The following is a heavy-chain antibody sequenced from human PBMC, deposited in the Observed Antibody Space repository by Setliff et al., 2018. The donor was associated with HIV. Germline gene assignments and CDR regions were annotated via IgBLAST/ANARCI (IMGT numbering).Heavy chain of an antibody. V-gene: IGHV4-39*01. D-gene: IGHD2-8*01. CDR3: ARLSNGLPADY. J-gene: IGHJ4*02. CDR1: GGSIDNNKYY. Sequence: PSETLSLTCSVSGGSIDNNKYYWTWIRQPPGKGLEWTGSIYHTGRTYYNRSLESRLTISIDTSKNQFSLTLNSVTAADTAFYYCARLSNGLPADYWGQGTLVTVSS. CDR2: IYHTGRT.